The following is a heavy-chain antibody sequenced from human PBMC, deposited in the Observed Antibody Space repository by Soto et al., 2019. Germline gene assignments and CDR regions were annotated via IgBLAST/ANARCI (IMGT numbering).Heavy chain of an antibody. CDR2: ISYDGSNK. D-gene: IGHD2-15*01. V-gene: IGHV3-30*18. J-gene: IGHJ4*02. CDR1: GFTFSSDG. Sequence: GGSLRLSCAASGFTFSSDGMHWVRQAPGKGLEWVAVISYDGSNKYYADSVKGRFTISRDNSKNTLYLQMNSLRAEDTAVYYCAKGQVVVVAAISYWGQGTLVTVSS. CDR3: AKGQVVVVAAISY.